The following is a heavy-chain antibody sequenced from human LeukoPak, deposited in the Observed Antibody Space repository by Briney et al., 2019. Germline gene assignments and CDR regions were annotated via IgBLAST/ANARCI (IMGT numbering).Heavy chain of an antibody. CDR1: GYTFTSFG. CDR3: ARDRAGSAWYTTFDY. D-gene: IGHD6-19*01. CDR2: ISTYNGNT. Sequence: RASVKVSFKASGYTFTSFGISWVRQAPGQGLEWMGWISTYNGNTNYAQKLQGRVTMTTDTSTSTAYMDLRSLRSDDTAVYYCARDRAGSAWYTTFDYWGQGTLVTVSS. V-gene: IGHV1-18*01. J-gene: IGHJ4*02.